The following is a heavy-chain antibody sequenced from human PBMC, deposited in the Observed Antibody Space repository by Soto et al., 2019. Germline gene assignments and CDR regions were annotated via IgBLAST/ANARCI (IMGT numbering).Heavy chain of an antibody. CDR1: GDTFSSAA. J-gene: IGHJ6*02. D-gene: IGHD3-3*02. V-gene: IGHV1-69*01. Sequence: QVQLVQSGAEMKKPGSSVKVSCKSSGDTFSSAAISWVRQAPGQGLEWMGGLIPIFRAPDYAQKFQGRVTITADESTSTAHRELSSLRSEDTAVYYCARDKHRPELGGNYYYALAVWGQGTTVIVSS. CDR2: LIPIFRAP. CDR3: ARDKHRPELGGNYYYALAV.